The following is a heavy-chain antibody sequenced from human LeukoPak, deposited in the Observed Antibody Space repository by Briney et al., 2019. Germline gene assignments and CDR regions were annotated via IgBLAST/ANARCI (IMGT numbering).Heavy chain of an antibody. CDR2: INHSGST. D-gene: IGHD5-12*01. CDR3: ARGRKGGYDLLYLGY. CDR1: GGSFSGYY. J-gene: IGHJ4*02. Sequence: SETLSLTCAVSGGSFSGYYWSWIRQPPGKGLEWIGEINHSGSTNYNPSLKSRVTISVDTSKNQFSLKLSSVTAADTAVYYCARGRKGGYDLLYLGYWGQGTLVTVSS. V-gene: IGHV4-34*01.